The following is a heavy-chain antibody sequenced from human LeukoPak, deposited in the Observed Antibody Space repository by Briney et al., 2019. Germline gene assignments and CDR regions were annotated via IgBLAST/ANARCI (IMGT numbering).Heavy chain of an antibody. Sequence: PSETLSLTCAVYGGSFSGYYWSWIRQPPGKGLEWIREINHSGSTNYNPSLKSRVTISVDTSKNQFSLKLSSVTAADTAVYYCARNYDFWSGYWRKHRFDPWGQGTLVTVSS. V-gene: IGHV4-34*01. CDR2: INHSGST. D-gene: IGHD3-3*01. J-gene: IGHJ5*02. CDR3: ARNYDFWSGYWRKHRFDP. CDR1: GGSFSGYY.